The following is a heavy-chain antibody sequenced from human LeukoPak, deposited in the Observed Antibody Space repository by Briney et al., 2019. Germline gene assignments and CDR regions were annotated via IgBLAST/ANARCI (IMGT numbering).Heavy chain of an antibody. CDR1: GYTFTGYY. CDR3: AREAGQLLWFGELLLGYFDY. D-gene: IGHD3-10*01. V-gene: IGHV1-2*02. Sequence: ASVKVSCKASGYTFTGYYMHWVRQAPGQGLEWMGWINPNSGGTNYAQKFQGRVTMTRDTSISTAYMELSRLRSDDTAVYCCAREAGQLLWFGELLLGYFDYWGQGALVTVSS. J-gene: IGHJ4*02. CDR2: INPNSGGT.